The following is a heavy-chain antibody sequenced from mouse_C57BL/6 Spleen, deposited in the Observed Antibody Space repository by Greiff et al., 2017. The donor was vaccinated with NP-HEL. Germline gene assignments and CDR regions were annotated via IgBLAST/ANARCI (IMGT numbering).Heavy chain of an antibody. Sequence: QVQLKQPGAELVKPGASVKLSCKASGYTFTSYWMHWVKQRPGRGLEWIGRIDPNSGGTKYNEKFKSKATLTVDKYSSTAYMQLSSLTSEDSAVYYCARWNDYDDAYWYFDVWGTGTTVTVSS. CDR3: ARWNDYDDAYWYFDV. V-gene: IGHV1-72*01. CDR2: IDPNSGGT. CDR1: GYTFTSYW. D-gene: IGHD2-4*01. J-gene: IGHJ1*03.